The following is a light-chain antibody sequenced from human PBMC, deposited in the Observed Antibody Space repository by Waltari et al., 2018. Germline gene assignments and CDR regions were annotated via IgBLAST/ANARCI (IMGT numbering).Light chain of an antibody. Sequence: DIVMTQSPDSLAVSLGARATINCRSSQNLLYSSNNKNFLAWYQQNPGQPPRLLIYWASTRESGVPDRFSSSGSGTYFTLTINSVQAEDVAVYYCQNYYSTPLTFGGGTKVEIK. J-gene: IGKJ4*01. CDR1: QNLLYSSNNKNF. CDR2: WAS. CDR3: QNYYSTPLT. V-gene: IGKV4-1*01.